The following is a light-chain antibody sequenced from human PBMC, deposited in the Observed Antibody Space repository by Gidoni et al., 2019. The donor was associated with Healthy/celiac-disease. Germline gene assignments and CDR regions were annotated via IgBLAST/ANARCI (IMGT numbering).Light chain of an antibody. J-gene: IGKJ4*01. V-gene: IGKV4-1*01. Sequence: GERATINCKSSQSVLYSSNNKNYLAWYQQKPGQPPKLLIYWASTRESGVPDRFSGSGSGTDFTLTISSLQAEDVAVYYCQQYYSTPLTFGGGTKVEIK. CDR3: QQYYSTPLT. CDR2: WAS. CDR1: QSVLYSSNNKNY.